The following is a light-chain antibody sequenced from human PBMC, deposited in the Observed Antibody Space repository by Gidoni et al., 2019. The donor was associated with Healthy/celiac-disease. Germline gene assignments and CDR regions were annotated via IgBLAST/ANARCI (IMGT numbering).Light chain of an antibody. J-gene: IGKJ4*01. V-gene: IGKV4-1*01. Sequence: GERATINCKSSQSVLYSSNNKNYLAWYQQKPGQPPKLLIYWASTRESGVPDRFSGSGSGTDFTLTISSLQAEDVAVYYCQQYYSTPLTFGGGTKVEIK. CDR3: QQYYSTPLT. CDR2: WAS. CDR1: QSVLYSSNNKNY.